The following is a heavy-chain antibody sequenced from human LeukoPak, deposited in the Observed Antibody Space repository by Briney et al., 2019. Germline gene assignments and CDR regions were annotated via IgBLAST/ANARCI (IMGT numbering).Heavy chain of an antibody. J-gene: IGHJ4*02. D-gene: IGHD3-3*01. CDR1: GGSISSYY. V-gene: IGHV4-59*01. CDR3: ARDGGSGYSDY. Sequence: SETLSLTCTVSGGSISSYYWSWLRQPPGKGLEWIGYIYYSGSTNYNPSLKSRVTISVDTSKNQFSLKLSSVTAADTAVYYCARDGGSGYSDYWGQGTLVTVSS. CDR2: IYYSGST.